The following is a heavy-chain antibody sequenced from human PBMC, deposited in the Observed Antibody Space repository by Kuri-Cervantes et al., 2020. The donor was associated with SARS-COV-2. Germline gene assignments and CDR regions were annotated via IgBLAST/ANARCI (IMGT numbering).Heavy chain of an antibody. D-gene: IGHD3-22*01. J-gene: IGHJ4*02. CDR3: ARAFRGNSVYYDDC. V-gene: IGHV3-21*04. CDR2: ISSSSSYI. CDR1: RFSVSSNY. Sequence: GGSLRLSCAASRFSVSSNYMNWVRQAPGKGLEWVSSISSSSSYIYYADSVKGRFTISRDNAKNSLYLQMNSLRAEDTALYYCARAFRGNSVYYDDCWGQGTLVTVSS.